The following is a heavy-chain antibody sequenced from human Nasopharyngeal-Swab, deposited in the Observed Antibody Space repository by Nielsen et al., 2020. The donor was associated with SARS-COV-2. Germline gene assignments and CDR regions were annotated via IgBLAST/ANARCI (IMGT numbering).Heavy chain of an antibody. CDR1: GGSISSSSYY. CDR3: AGNRHGYHDSSGYYSFDY. CDR2: IYYSGST. Sequence: SETLSLTCTVSGGSISSSSYYWGWIRQPPGKGLEWIGSIYYSGSTYYNPSLKSRVTISVDTSKNQFSLKLSSVTAADTAVYYCAGNRHGYHDSSGYYSFDYWGQGTLVTVSS. J-gene: IGHJ4*02. V-gene: IGHV4-39*07. D-gene: IGHD3-22*01.